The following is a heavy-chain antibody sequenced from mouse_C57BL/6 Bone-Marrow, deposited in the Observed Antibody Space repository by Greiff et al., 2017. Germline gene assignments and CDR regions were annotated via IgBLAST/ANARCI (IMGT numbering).Heavy chain of an antibody. CDR1: GFTFSDYG. Sequence: EVKLMESGGGLVQPGGSLKLSCAASGFTFSDYGMAWVRQAPRKGPEWVAFISNVAYSIYYADTVTGRFTIPRENAKNTLYLEMSSLRSEDTAVYYCARRGLHWYFDVWGTGTTVTVSS. J-gene: IGHJ1*03. V-gene: IGHV5-15*01. CDR2: ISNVAYSI. D-gene: IGHD2-2*01. CDR3: ARRGLHWYFDV.